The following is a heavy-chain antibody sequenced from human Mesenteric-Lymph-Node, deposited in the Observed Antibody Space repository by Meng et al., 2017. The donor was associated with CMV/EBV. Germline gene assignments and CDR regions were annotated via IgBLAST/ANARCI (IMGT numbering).Heavy chain of an antibody. Sequence: SETLSLTCTVSGGSISSGDYYWSWIRQPPGKGLEWIGYIYYSGSTYYNPSLKSRVTISVDTSKNQFSLKLSSVTAADTAVYYCARDRRWSRTKGSVDYYYYYGMDVWGQGTTVTVSS. V-gene: IGHV4-30-4*08. D-gene: IGHD3-10*01. CDR3: ARDRRWSRTKGSVDYYYYYGMDV. J-gene: IGHJ6*02. CDR2: IYYSGST. CDR1: GGSISSGDYY.